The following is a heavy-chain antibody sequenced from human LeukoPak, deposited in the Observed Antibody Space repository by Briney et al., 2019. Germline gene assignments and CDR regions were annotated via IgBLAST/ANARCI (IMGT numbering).Heavy chain of an antibody. CDR2: IHYSGST. J-gene: IGHJ4*02. CDR1: GGSIRSDY. V-gene: IGHV4-59*01. Sequence: SETLSLTCTVSGGSIRSDYWSWVQQPPGKGLEWIGYIHYSGSTNYNASLKSRLTMSVDMSKNQFSLKLTSVTAADTAVYYCARLGRKTTVVPPDFDCWGQGTLVTVFS. D-gene: IGHD4-23*01. CDR3: ARLGRKTTVVPPDFDC.